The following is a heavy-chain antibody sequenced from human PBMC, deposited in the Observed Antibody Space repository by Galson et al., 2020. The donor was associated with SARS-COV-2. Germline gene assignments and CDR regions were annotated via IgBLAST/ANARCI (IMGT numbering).Heavy chain of an antibody. Sequence: GGSLRLSCAASGFTFSHYWMSWVRQAPGKGLEWVANIKQDGFERNYVDSVKGRFTISRDNAKKSLYLQMDTLRAEDAAVYFCASGWHLGDWGQGTLVAVSS. V-gene: IGHV3-7*01. CDR3: ASGWHLGD. J-gene: IGHJ4*02. D-gene: IGHD2-15*01. CDR2: IKQDGFER. CDR1: GFTFSHYW.